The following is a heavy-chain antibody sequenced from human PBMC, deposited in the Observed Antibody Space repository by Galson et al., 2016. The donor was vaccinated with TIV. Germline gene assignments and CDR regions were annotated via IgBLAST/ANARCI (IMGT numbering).Heavy chain of an antibody. CDR1: GGSISSSIYY. J-gene: IGHJ5*02. V-gene: IGHV4-39*01. Sequence: LSLTCSVSGGSISSSIYYWGWIRQPPGKGLEWIGSIYDSGTTYYNPSLESRVTISIDTSKNHFSLRLRSVTAADTPLYYCVRQGGDTMVRGVIRDWFDPWGQGTLVTVSS. CDR2: IYDSGTT. CDR3: VRQGGDTMVRGVIRDWFDP. D-gene: IGHD3-10*01.